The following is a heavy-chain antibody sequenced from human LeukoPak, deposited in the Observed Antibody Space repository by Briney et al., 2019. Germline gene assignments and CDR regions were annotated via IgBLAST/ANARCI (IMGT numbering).Heavy chain of an antibody. J-gene: IGHJ4*02. Sequence: GGSLRLSCAASGFTFSSYGMHWVRQAPGKGLEWVAVISYDGSNKYYADSVKGRFTISRDNSKNALYLQMNSLRAEDTAVYYCAKVISGADCFFDYWGQGTLVTVSS. V-gene: IGHV3-30*18. CDR2: ISYDGSNK. CDR3: AKVISGADCFFDY. D-gene: IGHD2-21*01. CDR1: GFTFSSYG.